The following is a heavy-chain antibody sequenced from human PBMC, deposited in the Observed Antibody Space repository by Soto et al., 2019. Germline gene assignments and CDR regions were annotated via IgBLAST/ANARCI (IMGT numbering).Heavy chain of an antibody. Sequence: EVQLVESGGGLVQPGGSLRLSCAGSGFSFNSYAMDWVRQAPGKGLEWVSYISLSSSNIHYADSVKGRFTISRDNAKKSLYMKTNSLRAEDTAVYDCARYPSRGNDWARYIDLWGRGTLVTVSS. CDR2: ISLSSSNI. D-gene: IGHD1-1*01. CDR3: ARYPSRGNDWARYIDL. CDR1: GFSFNSYA. V-gene: IGHV3-48*01. J-gene: IGHJ2*01.